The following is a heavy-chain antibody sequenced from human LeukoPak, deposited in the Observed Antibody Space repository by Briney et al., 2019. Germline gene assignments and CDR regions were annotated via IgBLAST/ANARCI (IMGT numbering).Heavy chain of an antibody. CDR1: EYTFSAYY. Sequence: ASVKVSCKASEYTFSAYYMHWVRQAPGQGLEWMGWINPKATGTNYAQKFQGRVTMTRDTSISTVCMELSRLRFDDTAVYYCAREQVVGDRHQKLFDYWGQGTLVTVSS. CDR3: AREQVVGDRHQKLFDY. V-gene: IGHV1-2*02. J-gene: IGHJ4*02. D-gene: IGHD3-10*01. CDR2: INPKATGT.